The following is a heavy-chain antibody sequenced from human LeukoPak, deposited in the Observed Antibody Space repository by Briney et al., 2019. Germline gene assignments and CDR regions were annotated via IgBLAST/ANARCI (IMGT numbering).Heavy chain of an antibody. J-gene: IGHJ6*03. Sequence: PGGSLRLSCAASGFTFSSYGMHWVRQAPGKGLEWVAFIRYDGSNKYYADSVKGRFTISRDNSKNTLYLQMNSLRAEDTAVYYCAKDGAVAGPYYYHYMDVWGKGTTVTISS. CDR3: AKDGAVAGPYYYHYMDV. D-gene: IGHD6-19*01. CDR2: IRYDGSNK. CDR1: GFTFSSYG. V-gene: IGHV3-30*02.